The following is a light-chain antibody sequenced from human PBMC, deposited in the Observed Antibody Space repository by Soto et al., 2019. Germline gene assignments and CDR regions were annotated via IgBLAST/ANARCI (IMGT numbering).Light chain of an antibody. CDR1: QSVSSY. CDR2: GAS. CDR3: QQYGGSTRT. J-gene: IGKJ1*01. V-gene: IGKV3-20*01. Sequence: EIVLTQSPATLSLSPGERATLSCRASQSVSSYLAWYQQKPGQAPRLIIHGASSRATGVPDRITGSGSGTDFTLSISRLEPEDFAVYYCQQYGGSTRTFGQGTKVDIK.